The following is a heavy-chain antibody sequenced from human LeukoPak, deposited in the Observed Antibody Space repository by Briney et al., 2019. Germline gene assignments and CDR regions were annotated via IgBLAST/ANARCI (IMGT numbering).Heavy chain of an antibody. CDR1: GFTFSSYA. J-gene: IGHJ6*02. CDR2: ISGSGGST. CDR3: AKGLVYYYGSGSSYGMDV. D-gene: IGHD3-10*01. Sequence: GGSLRLSCAASGFTFSSYAMSWVRQAPGKGLEWVSAISGSGGSTYYADSVKGRFTISRDNSKNTLYLQMNSLRAEDTAVYYCAKGLVYYYGSGSSYGMDVWGQGTTVTVSS. V-gene: IGHV3-23*01.